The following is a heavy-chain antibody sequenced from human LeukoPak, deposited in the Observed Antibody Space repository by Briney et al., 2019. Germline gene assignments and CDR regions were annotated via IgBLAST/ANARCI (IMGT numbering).Heavy chain of an antibody. CDR3: ARQLLVVVPAAITSYFDY. CDR2: IYPGDSDT. CDR1: GYSFTSYW. V-gene: IGHV5-51*01. Sequence: GESLKISCKGSGYSFTSYWIGWVRQMPGKGLEWMGIIYPGDSDTRYSPSFQGQVTISADKSISTAYLQWSSLKASDTAMYYCARQLLVVVPAAITSYFDYWGQGTLVTVSS. J-gene: IGHJ4*02. D-gene: IGHD2-2*02.